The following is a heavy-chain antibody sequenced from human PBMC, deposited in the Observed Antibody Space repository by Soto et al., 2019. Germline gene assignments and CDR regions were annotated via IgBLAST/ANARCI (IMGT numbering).Heavy chain of an antibody. CDR2: IYYSGST. J-gene: IGHJ4*02. CDR1: GGSISSYY. CDR3: AKSQLWPHYFDY. V-gene: IGHV4-59*01. D-gene: IGHD5-18*01. Sequence: SETLSLTCTVSGGSISSYYWSWIRQPPGKGLEWIGYIYYSGSTNYNPSLKSRVTISVDTSKNQFSLKLSSVTAADTAVYYCAKSQLWPHYFDYWSQGTLVTVSS.